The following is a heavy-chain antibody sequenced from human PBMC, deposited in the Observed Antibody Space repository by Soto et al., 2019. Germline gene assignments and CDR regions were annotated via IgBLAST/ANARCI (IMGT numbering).Heavy chain of an antibody. CDR3: ARGFPTVVTVDY. D-gene: IGHD4-17*01. Sequence: SETLSLTCTVSGGSIGSYYWGWIRQPPGKGLEWIGSIYYSGSTYYNPSLKSRVTISVDTSKNQFSLKLSSVTAADTAVYYCARGFPTVVTVDYWGQGTLVTVSS. J-gene: IGHJ4*02. CDR1: GGSIGSYY. CDR2: IYYSGST. V-gene: IGHV4-39*01.